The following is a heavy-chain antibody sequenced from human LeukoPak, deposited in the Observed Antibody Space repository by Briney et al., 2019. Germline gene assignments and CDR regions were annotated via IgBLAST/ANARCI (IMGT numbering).Heavy chain of an antibody. CDR1: GFTFSSYG. Sequence: GGSLRLSCAASGFTFSSYGVHWVRQAPGKGLEWVAVIWYDGSNKYYADSVKGRFTISRDNSKNALYLQMNSLRAEDTAVYYCAKDFFWSGRDAYYFDYWGQGTLVTVSS. CDR3: AKDFFWSGRDAYYFDY. J-gene: IGHJ4*02. D-gene: IGHD3-3*01. V-gene: IGHV3-30*02. CDR2: IWYDGSNK.